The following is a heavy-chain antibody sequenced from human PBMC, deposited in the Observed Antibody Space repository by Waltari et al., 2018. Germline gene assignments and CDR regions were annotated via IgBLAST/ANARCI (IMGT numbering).Heavy chain of an antibody. CDR2: IYYSGST. D-gene: IGHD3-22*01. J-gene: IGHJ6*03. V-gene: IGHV4-59*01. CDR1: GGSISSYY. CDR3: ARGIPITMIVTDYYYYMDV. Sequence: QVQLQESGPGLVKPSETLSLTCTVSGGSISSYYWSWIRQPPGKGLEWIGYIYYSGSTNYNPSLKSRVTISVDTSKNQFSLKLSSVTAADTAVYYCARGIPITMIVTDYYYYMDVWGKGTTVTVSS.